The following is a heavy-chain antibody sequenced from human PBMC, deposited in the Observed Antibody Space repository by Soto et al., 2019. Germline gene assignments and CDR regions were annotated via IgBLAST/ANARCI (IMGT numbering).Heavy chain of an antibody. Sequence: EVQLLESGGDLVQPGGSLRLSCAASGFTFSNFAMSWVRQAPGKGLEWVSVISGGGGTTYYADSVKGRFTISRDNSKNTLELQMDSLRAEDTALYYCAKAMRTPSRPRNYFDYWGQGTLVTVSS. J-gene: IGHJ4*02. V-gene: IGHV3-23*01. CDR2: ISGGGGTT. CDR1: GFTFSNFA. CDR3: AKAMRTPSRPRNYFDY. D-gene: IGHD6-6*01.